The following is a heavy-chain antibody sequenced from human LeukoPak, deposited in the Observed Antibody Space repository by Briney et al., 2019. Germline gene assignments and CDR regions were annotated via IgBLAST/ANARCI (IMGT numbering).Heavy chain of an antibody. CDR2: IYYSGST. CDR3: ARDRRGSTSSNWFDP. CDR1: GGSISSGGYY. Sequence: PSETLSLTCTVSGGSISSGGYYWSWIRQPPGKGLEWIGSIYYSGSTYYNPSLKSRVTISVDTSKNQFSLKLSSVTAADTAVYYCARDRRGSTSSNWFDPWGQGTLVTVSS. D-gene: IGHD2-2*01. J-gene: IGHJ5*02. V-gene: IGHV4-39*07.